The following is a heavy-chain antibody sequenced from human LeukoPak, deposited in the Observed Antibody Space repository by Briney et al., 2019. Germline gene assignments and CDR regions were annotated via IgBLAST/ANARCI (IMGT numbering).Heavy chain of an antibody. V-gene: IGHV3-23*01. Sequence: GGSLRLSCAASGFTFSSYAMSWVRQAPGKGLEWVSAISGSGGSTYYADSVKGRFTISRDNSKNTLYLQMNSLRAEDTAVYYCARDSYYYDSSGYSGYWGQGTLVTVSS. CDR1: GFTFSSYA. CDR2: ISGSGGST. J-gene: IGHJ4*02. CDR3: ARDSYYYDSSGYSGY. D-gene: IGHD3-22*01.